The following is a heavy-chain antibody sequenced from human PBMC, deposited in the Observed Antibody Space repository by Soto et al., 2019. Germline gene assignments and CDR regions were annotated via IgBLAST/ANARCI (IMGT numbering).Heavy chain of an antibody. Sequence: LRLSCAASGFTFSSYGRSWVNQAPGEGLEWVSSISDSGGTYYADSVKGRFTTSRDNSKNTLYMQMNSPRADDTAVYYCAKRVAYSSSSAYFDYWGQGTLVTVSS. D-gene: IGHD6-6*01. CDR1: GFTFSSYG. V-gene: IGHV3-23*01. CDR3: AKRVAYSSSSAYFDY. CDR2: ISDSGGT. J-gene: IGHJ4*02.